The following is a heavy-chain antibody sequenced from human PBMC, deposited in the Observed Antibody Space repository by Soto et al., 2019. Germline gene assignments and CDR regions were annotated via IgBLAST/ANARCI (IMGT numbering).Heavy chain of an antibody. D-gene: IGHD3-9*01. J-gene: IGHJ4*02. CDR1: GFTFSIYA. V-gene: IGHV3-30-3*01. Sequence: GGSLRLSCAASGFTFSIYAMHWVRQAPGKGLEWVAVISYDGSNKYYADSVKGRFTISRDNSKNTLYLQMNSLRAEDTAVYYCARDPKFLADLDYWGQGTLVTVSS. CDR3: ARDPKFLADLDY. CDR2: ISYDGSNK.